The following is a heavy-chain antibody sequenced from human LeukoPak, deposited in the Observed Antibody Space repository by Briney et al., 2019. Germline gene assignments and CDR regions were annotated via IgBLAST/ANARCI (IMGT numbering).Heavy chain of an antibody. CDR2: INHSGST. D-gene: IGHD6-19*01. CDR3: ARKNQWLAQFDY. V-gene: IGHV4-34*01. Sequence: SETLSLTCAVYGGSFSGYYWSWIRQPPGKGLEWIGEINHSGSTNYNPSLKSRVTISVGTSKNQFSLKLSSVTAADTAVYYCARKNQWLAQFDYWGQGTLVTVSS. J-gene: IGHJ4*02. CDR1: GGSFSGYY.